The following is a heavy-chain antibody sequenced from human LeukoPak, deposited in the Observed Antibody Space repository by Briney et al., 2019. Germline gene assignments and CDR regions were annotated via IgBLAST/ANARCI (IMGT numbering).Heavy chain of an antibody. CDR3: VRRGAHIAAAGTDY. J-gene: IGHJ4*02. CDR2: IYPGDSDT. V-gene: IGHV5-51*01. CDR1: GYIFTNYW. Sequence: GESLKISCKGSGYIFTNYWIGWVRQMPGKGLELMGIIYPGDSDTRYSPSFQGQVTISADKSTNTAYLQWSSLKASDTAMYYCVRRGAHIAAAGTDYWGQGTLVTVSS. D-gene: IGHD6-13*01.